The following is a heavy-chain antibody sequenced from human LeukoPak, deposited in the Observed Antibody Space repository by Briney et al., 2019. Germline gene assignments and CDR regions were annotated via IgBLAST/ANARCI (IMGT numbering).Heavy chain of an antibody. CDR3: ARHRHSDPYYFDY. J-gene: IGHJ4*02. CDR2: IYYSGST. CDR1: SGSISPYY. D-gene: IGHD2-21*02. V-gene: IGHV4-59*08. Sequence: SETLSLTCTVSSGSISPYYWSWIRQPPGKGLEWIGYIYYSGSTNYNPSLKSRLTLSVDTSENQFSLKLSSVTAADTAVYYCARHRHSDPYYFDYSGQGTLVTVSS.